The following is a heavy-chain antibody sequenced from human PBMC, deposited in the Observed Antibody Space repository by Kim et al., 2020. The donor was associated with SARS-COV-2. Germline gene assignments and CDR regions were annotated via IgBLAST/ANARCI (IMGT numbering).Heavy chain of an antibody. V-gene: IGHV4-34*01. CDR1: GGSFSGYY. Sequence: SEILSLTCAVYGGSFSGYYWSWIRQPPGKGLEWIGEINHSGSTNYNPSLKSRVTISVDTSKNQFSLKLSSVTAADTAVYYCARGATYYDYIWGSYRKNWFDPWGQGTLVTVSS. J-gene: IGHJ5*02. CDR3: ARGATYYDYIWGSYRKNWFDP. CDR2: INHSGST. D-gene: IGHD3-16*02.